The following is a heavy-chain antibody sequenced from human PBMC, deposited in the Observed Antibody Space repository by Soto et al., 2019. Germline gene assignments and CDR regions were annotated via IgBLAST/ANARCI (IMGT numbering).Heavy chain of an antibody. V-gene: IGHV1-18*04. CDR2: ISAYNGNT. CDR1: GSTFTSYG. D-gene: IGHD2-21*02. CDR3: ARDGHIVVVTASHFDY. J-gene: IGHJ4*02. Sequence: ASVKVSCKASGSTFTSYGISWVRQAPGQGLEWMGWISAYNGNTIYAQKLQGRVTMTTDTSTSTAYMELRSLRSDDTAVYYCARDGHIVVVTASHFDYWGQGTLVTVSS.